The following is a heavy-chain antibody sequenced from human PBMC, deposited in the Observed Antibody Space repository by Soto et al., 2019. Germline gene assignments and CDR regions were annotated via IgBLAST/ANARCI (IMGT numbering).Heavy chain of an antibody. CDR1: GGTFSSYA. Sequence: GASVKVSCKASGGTFSSYAISWVRQAPGQGLEWMGGIIPIFGTANYAQKFQGRVTITADESTSTAYMELSSLRSEDTAVYYCARYGYSYAYDNYNGMDVWGEGTTVAAPQ. D-gene: IGHD5-18*01. CDR2: IIPIFGTA. CDR3: ARYGYSYAYDNYNGMDV. J-gene: IGHJ6*04. V-gene: IGHV1-69*13.